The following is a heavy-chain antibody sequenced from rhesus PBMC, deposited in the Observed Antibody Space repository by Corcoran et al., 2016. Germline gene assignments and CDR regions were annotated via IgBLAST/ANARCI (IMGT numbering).Heavy chain of an antibody. Sequence: EVRLVESGGGLVQPGGSLRLSCAASRFTFSDYYISWVRQATGKGPEWVGLIKNKCNGWTAEYAASVKGRFTFSRDDSKSIASLQMSSLKTEDTAVYYCARVTFGGLDYWGQGVLVTVSS. V-gene: IGHV3-116*02. CDR1: RFTFSDYY. CDR3: ARVTFGGLDY. CDR2: IKNKCNGWTA. J-gene: IGHJ4*01. D-gene: IGHD2-39*01.